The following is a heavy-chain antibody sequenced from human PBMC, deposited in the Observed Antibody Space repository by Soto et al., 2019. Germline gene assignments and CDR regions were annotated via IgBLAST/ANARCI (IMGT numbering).Heavy chain of an antibody. V-gene: IGHV1-69*13. D-gene: IGHD2-15*01. J-gene: IGHJ6*02. Sequence: ASVKVSCKASGGTFSSYAISWVRQAPGQGLEWMGGIIPIFGTANYAQKFQGRVTITADESTSTAYMELSSLRSEDTAVYYCARVPVVTWDYYYYGMDVWGQGTTVTVSS. CDR1: GGTFSSYA. CDR2: IIPIFGTA. CDR3: ARVPVVTWDYYYYGMDV.